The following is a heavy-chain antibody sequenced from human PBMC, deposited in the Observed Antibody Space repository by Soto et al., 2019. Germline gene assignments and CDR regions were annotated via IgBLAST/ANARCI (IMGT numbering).Heavy chain of an antibody. Sequence: ASVEVSCKASGYTFTSYGISWVRQAPGQGLEWMGWISAYNGNTNYAQKLQGRVTMTTDTSTSTAYMELRSLRSDDTAVYYCARVAVAGKQTGDFDYWGKGTQVTVA. CDR2: ISAYNGNT. CDR3: ARVAVAGKQTGDFDY. CDR1: GYTFTSYG. V-gene: IGHV1-18*01. J-gene: IGHJ4*02. D-gene: IGHD6-19*01.